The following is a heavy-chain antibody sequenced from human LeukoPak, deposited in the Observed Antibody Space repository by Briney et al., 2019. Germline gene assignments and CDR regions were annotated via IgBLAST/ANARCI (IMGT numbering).Heavy chain of an antibody. V-gene: IGHV4-34*01. D-gene: IGHD6-13*01. CDR2: IYHTGST. J-gene: IGHJ5*02. CDR1: GGSFSNYY. CDR3: AREPRITGIAAAGTEWFDP. Sequence: SETLSLTCAVYGGSFSNYYWSWIRQPPGKGLEWIGDIYHTGSTTYNPSLKSRVTISVDTSKNQFSLKLSSVTAADTAVYCCAREPRITGIAAAGTEWFDPWGQGTLVTVSS.